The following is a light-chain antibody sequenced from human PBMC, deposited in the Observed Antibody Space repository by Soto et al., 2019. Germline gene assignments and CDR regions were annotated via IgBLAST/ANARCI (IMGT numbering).Light chain of an antibody. J-gene: IGLJ2*01. CDR3: SSYAGSNIL. V-gene: IGLV2-8*01. CDR2: EVN. Sequence: QSALTQPPSASGSPGQSVTISCTGTGSDVGGYNYVSWYQQHPGKAPKLMIYEVNKRPSGVPDRFSGSKSGNTASLTVSGLQAKDEADYYCSSYAGSNILFGGGTKVTVL. CDR1: GSDVGGYNY.